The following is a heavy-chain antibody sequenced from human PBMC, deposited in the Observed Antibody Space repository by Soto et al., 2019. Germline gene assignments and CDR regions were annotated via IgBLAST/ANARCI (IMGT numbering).Heavy chain of an antibody. CDR2: IIPIFGTA. CDR1: GGTFSSYA. Sequence: ASVKVSCKASGGTFSSYAISWVRQAPGQGLEWMGGIIPIFGTANYAQKFQGRVTITADESTSTAYMKLSSLRSEDTAVYYCARGSPQLYYYDSSGGDAFDIWGQ. D-gene: IGHD3-22*01. CDR3: ARGSPQLYYYDSSGGDAFDI. J-gene: IGHJ3*02. V-gene: IGHV1-69*13.